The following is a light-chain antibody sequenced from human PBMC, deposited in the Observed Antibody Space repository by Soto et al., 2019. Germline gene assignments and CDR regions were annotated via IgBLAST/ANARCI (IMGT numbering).Light chain of an antibody. V-gene: IGLV2-14*01. Sequence: QSALTQPASVSGSPGQSITISCTRTSSDVAYYDYVSWYQQHPDKAPKLIIYEVSNRPSGVSNRFSGSKSGSTASLTISGLQAEDEADYYCSSYTTSDTVVFGGGTKLTVL. J-gene: IGLJ3*02. CDR2: EVS. CDR3: SSYTTSDTVV. CDR1: SSDVAYYDY.